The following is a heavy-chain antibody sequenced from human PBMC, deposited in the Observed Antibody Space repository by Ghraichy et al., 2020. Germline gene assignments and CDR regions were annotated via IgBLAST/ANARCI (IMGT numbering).Heavy chain of an antibody. CDR3: VRDANWNHVY. D-gene: IGHD1-1*01. J-gene: IGHJ4*02. V-gene: IGHV3-7*03. CDR1: GFTFSSYW. CDR2: IKQDGSEN. Sequence: GGSLRLSCAASGFTFSSYWMTWVRQAPGKGLEWVANIKQDGSENYYVASVKGRFTISRDNAKSSLYLQMNSLRAEDTAVYYCVRDANWNHVYWGQGTLVTVSS.